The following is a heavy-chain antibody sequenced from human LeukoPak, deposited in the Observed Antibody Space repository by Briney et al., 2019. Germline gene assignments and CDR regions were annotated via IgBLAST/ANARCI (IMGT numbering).Heavy chain of an antibody. V-gene: IGHV3-23*01. J-gene: IGHJ4*02. D-gene: IGHD2-2*02. CDR3: AKDSLVVPAAIWDFDY. CDR2: ISGSGGST. Sequence: GGSLRLSCAASGFTFSSYAMSWIRQAPGKGLEWVSAISGSGGSTYYADSVKGRFTISRDNSKNTLYLQMNSLRAEDTAVYYCAKDSLVVPAAIWDFDYWGQGTLVTVSS. CDR1: GFTFSSYA.